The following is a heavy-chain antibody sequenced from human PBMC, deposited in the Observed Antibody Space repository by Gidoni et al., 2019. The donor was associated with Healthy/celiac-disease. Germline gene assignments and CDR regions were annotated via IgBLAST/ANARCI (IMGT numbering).Heavy chain of an antibody. Sequence: VQLVESGGGLVKPGGSLRLSCAASGFPFSDYYMSWIRQAPGKGPEWISYISGSGSTIYYADSVKGRFTISRDNAKNSLYLQMSSLRAEDTAVYYCARDIYGYSSTWYPYWGQGTLVTVSS. CDR2: ISGSGSTI. D-gene: IGHD6-13*01. V-gene: IGHV3-11*04. CDR3: ARDIYGYSSTWYPY. CDR1: GFPFSDYY. J-gene: IGHJ4*02.